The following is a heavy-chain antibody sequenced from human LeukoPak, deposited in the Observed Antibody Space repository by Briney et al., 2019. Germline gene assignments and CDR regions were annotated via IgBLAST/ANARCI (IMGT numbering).Heavy chain of an antibody. CDR1: GGSISSYY. CDR2: IYADGYT. V-gene: IGHV3-53*04. CDR3: ARDRRGEKDFDV. Sequence: ETLSLTCTVSGGSISSYYWSWIRQPPGKGLEWVSAIYADGYTRDAASVKGRFSISRHNSKNTVYLQMDNLRPEDTAVYYCARDRRGEKDFDVWGPGTMVTVSS. J-gene: IGHJ3*01.